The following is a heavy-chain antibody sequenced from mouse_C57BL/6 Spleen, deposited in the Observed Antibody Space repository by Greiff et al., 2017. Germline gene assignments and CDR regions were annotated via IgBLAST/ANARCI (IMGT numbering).Heavy chain of an antibody. CDR1: GYTFTDYY. D-gene: IGHD2-2*01. V-gene: IGHV1-75*01. CDR2: IFPGSGST. CDR3: ARKGGFMVTTRYGFDY. J-gene: IGHJ2*01. Sequence: QVQLKQSGPELVKPGASVKISCKASGYTFTDYYINWVKQRPGQGLEWIGWIFPGSGSTYYNEKFKGKATLTVDKSSSTAYMLLSSLTSEDSAVYFCARKGGFMVTTRYGFDYWGQGTTLTVSS.